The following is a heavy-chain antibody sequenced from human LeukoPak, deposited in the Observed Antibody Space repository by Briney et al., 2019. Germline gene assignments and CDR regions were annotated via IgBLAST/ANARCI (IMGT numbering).Heavy chain of an antibody. CDR1: GGTFSSYA. V-gene: IGHV1-69*13. J-gene: IGHJ4*02. Sequence: GASVKVSCKASGGTFSSYAISWVRQAPGQGLEWMGGIIPIFGTANYAQKFQGRVTITADESTSTAYMELSSLRSEDTAVYYCARSDSRFGELYYFDYWGQGTLVTVSS. D-gene: IGHD3-10*01. CDR2: IIPIFGTA. CDR3: ARSDSRFGELYYFDY.